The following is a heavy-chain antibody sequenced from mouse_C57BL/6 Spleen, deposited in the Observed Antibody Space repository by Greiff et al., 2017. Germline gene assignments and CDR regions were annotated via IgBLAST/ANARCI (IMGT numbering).Heavy chain of an antibody. CDR2: IYPGDGDT. D-gene: IGHD2-3*01. J-gene: IGHJ3*01. Sequence: QVQLQQSGPELVKPGASVKISCKASGYAFSSSWMNWVKQRPGKGLEWIGRIYPGDGDTNYNGKFKGKATLTVDKSSSTAYMQLSSLTSEDSAVYFCARERSDGCYSFAYWGQGTLVTVSA. CDR3: ARERSDGCYSFAY. CDR1: GYAFSSSW. V-gene: IGHV1-82*01.